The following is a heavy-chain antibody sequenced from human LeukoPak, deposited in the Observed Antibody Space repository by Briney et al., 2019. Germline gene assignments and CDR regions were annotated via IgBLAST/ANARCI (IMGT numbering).Heavy chain of an antibody. V-gene: IGHV4-61*05. Sequence: PSETLSLTCTVSGASISGSGYYSGWIRQPPGKGLEWIGYIYYSGSTNYNPSLKSRVTISVDTSKNQFSLKLSSVTAADTAVYYCAGAYSSSWYRGEEGTFDYWGQGTLVTVSS. J-gene: IGHJ4*02. CDR1: GASISGSGYY. CDR3: AGAYSSSWYRGEEGTFDY. CDR2: IYYSGST. D-gene: IGHD6-13*01.